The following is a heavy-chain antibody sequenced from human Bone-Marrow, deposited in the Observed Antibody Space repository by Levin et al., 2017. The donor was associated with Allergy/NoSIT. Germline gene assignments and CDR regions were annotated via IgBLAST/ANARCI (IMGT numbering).Heavy chain of an antibody. D-gene: IGHD3-9*01. Sequence: PGGSLRLSCAASGFTFSSYTMNWVRQAPGKGLEWVSCISSSSGYIYYADSVKGRFTISRDNAKNSLYLQMNSLRAEDTAVYYCAREVDSDDYFDYWGQGTLATVSS. CDR3: AREVDSDDYFDY. V-gene: IGHV3-21*01. J-gene: IGHJ4*02. CDR2: ISSSSGYI. CDR1: GFTFSSYT.